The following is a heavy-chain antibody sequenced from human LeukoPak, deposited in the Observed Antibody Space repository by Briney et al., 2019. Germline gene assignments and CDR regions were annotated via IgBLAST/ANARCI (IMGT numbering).Heavy chain of an antibody. CDR1: GGSISSSSYY. V-gene: IGHV4-39*01. CDR2: IYYSGST. J-gene: IGHJ4*02. CDR3: ARQGDFWSGYYIGY. D-gene: IGHD3-3*01. Sequence: PSETLSLTCTVSGGSISSSSYYWGWIRQPPGRGLEWIGSIYYSGSTYYNPSLKSRVTISVDTSKNQFSLKLSSVTAADTAVYYCARQGDFWSGYYIGYWGQGTLVTVSS.